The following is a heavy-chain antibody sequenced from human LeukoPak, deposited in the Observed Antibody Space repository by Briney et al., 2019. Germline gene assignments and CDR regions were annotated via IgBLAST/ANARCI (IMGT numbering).Heavy chain of an antibody. CDR3: AKRRYDSSGHFDS. CDR1: GFTVSDYS. D-gene: IGHD3-22*01. Sequence: GGSLRLSCAASGFTVSDYSMNWVRQAPGKGLEWVSAISGSGSYTDYADSVKGRFTISKDNSKNTVYMRMSSLRAEDTALYYCAKRRYDSSGHFDSWGQGTLVTVSS. J-gene: IGHJ4*02. V-gene: IGHV3-23*01. CDR2: ISGSGSYT.